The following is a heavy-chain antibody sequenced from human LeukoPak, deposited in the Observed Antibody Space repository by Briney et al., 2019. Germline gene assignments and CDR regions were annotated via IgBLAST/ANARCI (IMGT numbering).Heavy chain of an antibody. CDR3: ARRGYCSGGSCYSEVGDAFDI. CDR2: IYCSGST. D-gene: IGHD2-15*01. Sequence: SETLSLTCTVSGCSISSSSYYWGWMRPPPGKGLEWIGSIYCSGSTYYNPSLKSRVTISVDTSKNQFSLKLSSVTAADTAVYYCARRGYCSGGSCYSEVGDAFDIWGQGTMVTVSS. V-gene: IGHV4-39*01. J-gene: IGHJ3*02. CDR1: GCSISSSSYY.